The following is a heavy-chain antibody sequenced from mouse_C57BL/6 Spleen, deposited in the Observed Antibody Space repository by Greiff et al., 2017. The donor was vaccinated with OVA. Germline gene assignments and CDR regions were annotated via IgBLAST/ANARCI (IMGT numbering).Heavy chain of an antibody. CDR1: GFSLTSYG. V-gene: IGHV2-2*01. D-gene: IGHD1-1*01. Sequence: QVQLQQSGPGLVQPSQSLSITCTVSGFSLTSYGVHWVRQSPGKGLEWLGVIWSGGSTDYNAAFISRLSISKDNSKSQVFFKMNSLQADETAIYYCARYYYGSSWFAYWGQGTLVTVSA. CDR2: IWSGGST. J-gene: IGHJ3*01. CDR3: ARYYYGSSWFAY.